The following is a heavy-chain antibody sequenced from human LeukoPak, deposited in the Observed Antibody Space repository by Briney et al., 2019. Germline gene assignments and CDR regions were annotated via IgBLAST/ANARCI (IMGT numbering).Heavy chain of an antibody. CDR1: GGTFSSYA. CDR2: IVPIFGTA. J-gene: IGHJ4*02. V-gene: IGHV1-69*06. CDR3: AGNTYYYGSGSHLDY. D-gene: IGHD3-10*01. Sequence: SVKVSWKASGGTFSSYAISWVRQAPGQGLEWMGGIVPIFGTANYAQKFQGRVTITADKSTSTAYMELSSLRSEDTAVYYCAGNTYYYGSGSHLDYWGQGTLVTVSS.